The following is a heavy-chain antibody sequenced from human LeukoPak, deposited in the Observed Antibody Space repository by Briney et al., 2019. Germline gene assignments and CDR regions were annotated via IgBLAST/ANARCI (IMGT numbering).Heavy chain of an antibody. V-gene: IGHV4-4*07. CDR1: GGAISSYY. CDR2: IYTSGST. CDR3: ARGRGQWLVQNWFDP. J-gene: IGHJ5*02. Sequence: PSETLSLTCTVSGGAISSYYWSWIRQPAGKGLEWIGRIYTSGSTNYNPSLKSRVTMSVDTSKNQFSLKLSSVTAADTAVYYCARGRGQWLVQNWFDPWGQGTLVTVSS. D-gene: IGHD6-19*01.